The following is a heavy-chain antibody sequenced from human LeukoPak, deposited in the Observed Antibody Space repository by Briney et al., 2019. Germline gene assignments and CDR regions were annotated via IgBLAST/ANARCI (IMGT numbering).Heavy chain of an antibody. CDR2: ISGDGGST. CDR1: GFTFDEYA. D-gene: IGHD5-18*01. CDR3: AKDSMSPRTQRGYSYGYAY. J-gene: IGHJ4*02. Sequence: GGSLRLSCAASGFTFDEYAMHWVRKAPGKGLEWVSLISGDGGSTYYADSVKGRFTISRDNSKNSLYLQMNSLRTEDTALYYCAKDSMSPRTQRGYSYGYAYWGQGTLVTDSS. V-gene: IGHV3-43*02.